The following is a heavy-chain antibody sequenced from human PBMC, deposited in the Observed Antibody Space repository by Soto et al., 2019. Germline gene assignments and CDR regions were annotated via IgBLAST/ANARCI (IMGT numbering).Heavy chain of an antibody. J-gene: IGHJ4*02. CDR1: GFTFSDRY. Sequence: GGSLRLSCAASGFTFSDRYMDWVRQAPGKGLEWVGRTKNKANSYTTEYAAPVKGRFTILRDYSRDSVYLQMNSLKTDDTDVYYCTIEGAYPGPDFDYWGQGTLVTVSS. D-gene: IGHD3-16*01. CDR3: TIEGAYPGPDFDY. V-gene: IGHV3-72*01. CDR2: TKNKANSYTT.